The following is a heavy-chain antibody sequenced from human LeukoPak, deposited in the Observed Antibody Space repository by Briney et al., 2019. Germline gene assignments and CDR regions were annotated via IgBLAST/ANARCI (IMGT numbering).Heavy chain of an antibody. CDR2: INPSGGST. CDR3: ARWAIPSVKDDAFDL. Sequence: ASVKVSCKASGYTFTGYYMHWVRQAPGQGLEWMGIINPSGGSTTYAQKFQGRVTMTRDMSANTVYMGMSSLRSEDTAVYYCARWAIPSVKDDAFDLWGQGTLVTVSS. D-gene: IGHD2-2*02. CDR1: GYTFTGYY. J-gene: IGHJ3*01. V-gene: IGHV1-46*01.